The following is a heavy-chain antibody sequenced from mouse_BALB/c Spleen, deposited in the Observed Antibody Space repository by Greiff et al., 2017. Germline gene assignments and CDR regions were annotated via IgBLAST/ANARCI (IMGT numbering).Heavy chain of an antibody. V-gene: IGHV5-9-4*01. CDR1: GFTFSSYA. CDR3: ARDDNSYDPFAY. J-gene: IGHJ3*01. D-gene: IGHD2-12*01. Sequence: EVKLVESGGGLVKPGGSLKLSCAASGFTFSSYAMSWVRQSPEKRLEWVAEISSGGSDTYYQDTVTGRFTISIDNAKNTLYLEMSSLRSEDTAMYYCARDDNSYDPFAYWGQGTLVTVSA. CDR2: ISSGGSDT.